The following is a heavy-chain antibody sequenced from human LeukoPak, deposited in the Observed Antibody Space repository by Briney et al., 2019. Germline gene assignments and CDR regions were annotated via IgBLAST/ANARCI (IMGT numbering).Heavy chain of an antibody. CDR2: FDPEDGET. CDR1: GYTLTELS. V-gene: IGHV1-24*01. Sequence: GASVKVSCKVSGYTLTELSMHWVRQAPGKGLEWMGGFDPEDGETIYAQKFQGRVTMTEDTSTDTAYMELSSLRSEDTAVYYCATRDPYSYKDRYYFDYWGQGTLVTVSS. D-gene: IGHD5-18*01. J-gene: IGHJ4*02. CDR3: ATRDPYSYKDRYYFDY.